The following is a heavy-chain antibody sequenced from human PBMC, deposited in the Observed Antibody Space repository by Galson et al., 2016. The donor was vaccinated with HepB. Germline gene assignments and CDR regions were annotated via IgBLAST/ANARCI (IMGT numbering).Heavy chain of an antibody. V-gene: IGHV3-7*04. J-gene: IGHJ4*02. CDR3: ARGVAQGF. D-gene: IGHD2-15*01. CDR1: GFTLSNHW. CDR2: IDLDGGER. Sequence: SLRLSCAASGFTLSNHWMTWVRQAPGKGLEWVANIDLDGGERHDVDSVRGRFTISRDNAKNSLYLQMNSLRVEDMAVYYCARGVAQGFWGQGTLVTVSS.